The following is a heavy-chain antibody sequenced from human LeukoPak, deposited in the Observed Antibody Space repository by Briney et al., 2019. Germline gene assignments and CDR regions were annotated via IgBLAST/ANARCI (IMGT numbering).Heavy chain of an antibody. CDR2: IKQDGSEK. D-gene: IGHD5-24*01. Sequence: PGGSLRLSCVGSGFTCSDYWMSWVRQAPGKGLEWVANIKQDGSEKDYVDALKGRFTISRDNAKNSLYLQMNSLRAEDTAVYYCARWLELMRNFDWWGQGTLVTVSS. V-gene: IGHV3-7*01. J-gene: IGHJ4*02. CDR3: ARWLELMRNFDW. CDR1: GFTCSDYW.